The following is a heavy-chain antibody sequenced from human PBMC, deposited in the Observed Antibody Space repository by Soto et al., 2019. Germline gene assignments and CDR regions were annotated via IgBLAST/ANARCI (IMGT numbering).Heavy chain of an antibody. D-gene: IGHD3-10*01. V-gene: IGHV3-7*04. CDR1: GFTFSSYW. CDR3: ARGGSGSYLRVNWFDP. Sequence: GGSLRLSCAASGFTFSSYWMSWVRQAPGKGLEWVANIKQDVSEKYHVDSVKGRLTISRDNAKNSLYLQMNSLRAEDTAVYYCARGGSGSYLRVNWFDPWGQGTLVTVSS. CDR2: IKQDVSEK. J-gene: IGHJ5*02.